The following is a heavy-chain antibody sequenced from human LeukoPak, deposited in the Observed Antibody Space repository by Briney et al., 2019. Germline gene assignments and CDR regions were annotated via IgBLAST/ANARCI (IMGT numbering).Heavy chain of an antibody. CDR1: GFTFGNYW. D-gene: IGHD2-15*01. V-gene: IGHV3-7*01. Sequence: GGSLRLSCAASGFTFGNYWMNWVRQAPGKGLQWVANIQEAGSEKYYVDSVKGRFTISRDNAKNSLYLQMNSLRAEDTAVYYCARGRKDCSAGNCYSDYWGQGTLVTVSS. CDR2: IQEAGSEK. CDR3: ARGRKDCSAGNCYSDY. J-gene: IGHJ4*02.